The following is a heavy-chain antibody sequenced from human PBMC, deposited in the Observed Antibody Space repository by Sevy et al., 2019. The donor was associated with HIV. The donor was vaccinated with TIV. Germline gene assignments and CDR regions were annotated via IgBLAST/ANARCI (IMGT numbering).Heavy chain of an antibody. D-gene: IGHD4-17*01. J-gene: IGHJ4*02. CDR1: GFTVSSNY. V-gene: IGHV3-53*01. CDR3: ARDLDRDYGGDY. Sequence: GGSLRLSCAASGFTVSSNYMSWVRQAPGKGLEWVSVIYSGGSTYYADSVKGRFTISRDNSKNTLYLQMNSLRAEDTAVYYCARDLDRDYGGDYWGQGTLVTVSS. CDR2: IYSGGST.